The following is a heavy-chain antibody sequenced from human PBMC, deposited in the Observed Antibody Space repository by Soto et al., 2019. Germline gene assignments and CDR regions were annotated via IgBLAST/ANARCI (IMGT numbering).Heavy chain of an antibody. CDR3: AGEPAFYGSGSYYPYYYYGTDV. V-gene: IGHV1-18*01. CDR2: ISAYNGNT. J-gene: IGHJ6*04. Sequence: ASVKVSCKVSGYAFTSYGISWVRQAPGQGLEWMGWISAYNGNTNYAQKLQGRVTMTKDTSTSTAYMELRSLRSDDTAVYYCAGEPAFYGSGSYYPYYYYGTDVWGKGTTVTDSS. D-gene: IGHD3-10*01. CDR1: GYAFTSYG.